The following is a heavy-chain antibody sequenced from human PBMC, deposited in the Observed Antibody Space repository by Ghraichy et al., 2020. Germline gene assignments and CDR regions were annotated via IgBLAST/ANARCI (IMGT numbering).Heavy chain of an antibody. D-gene: IGHD5/OR15-5a*01. CDR2: IHFDGTNK. J-gene: IGHJ4*02. Sequence: GGSLRLSCATSGFIFGNYGMHWVCQAPGKGLEWVSYIHFDGTNKYYAESVKGRFTISRDNSNKTLFLQINSLRPEDTAIYYCAKLSTSLGGYWGQGTLVTVSS. CDR3: AKLSTSLGGY. CDR1: GFIFGNYG. V-gene: IGHV3-30*02.